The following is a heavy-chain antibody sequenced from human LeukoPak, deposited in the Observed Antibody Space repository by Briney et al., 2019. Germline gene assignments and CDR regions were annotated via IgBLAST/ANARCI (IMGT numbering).Heavy chain of an antibody. D-gene: IGHD5-18*01. J-gene: IGHJ6*02. V-gene: IGHV3-49*04. CDR2: IRSKAYRGTT. Sequence: GGSLRLSCRGYGFTFGDHAMSWVRQAPGKGLEWVGFIRSKAYRGTTEYAASVKGRFTISRDDSTSIAYLQMNSLRIEDTAVYYCARGPIQLWIHNAMDVWGQGTTVSVSS. CDR3: ARGPIQLWIHNAMDV. CDR1: GFTFGDHA.